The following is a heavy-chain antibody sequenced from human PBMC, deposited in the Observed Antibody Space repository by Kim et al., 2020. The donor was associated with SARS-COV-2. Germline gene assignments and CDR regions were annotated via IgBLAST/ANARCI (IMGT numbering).Heavy chain of an antibody. CDR3: SKVRRGIAMANFDD. Sequence: GGSLRLSCAAAGFPFSTYAMAWVRQAPGKGPEWVSSIGGNGFSTYYADSVKGRFTISRDNSKNSLFLQMNSLRADDTALYYFSKVRRGIAMANFDDWGQGTLVTVSS. CDR2: IGGNGFST. J-gene: IGHJ4*02. CDR1: GFPFSTYA. V-gene: IGHV3-23*01. D-gene: IGHD2-21*01.